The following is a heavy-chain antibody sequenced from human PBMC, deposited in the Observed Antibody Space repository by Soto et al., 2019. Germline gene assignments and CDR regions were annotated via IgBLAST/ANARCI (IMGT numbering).Heavy chain of an antibody. CDR2: ISSNGGST. D-gene: IGHD1-26*01. V-gene: IGHV3-64D*06. CDR3: VKGKGRIVGGKASYYYYGMDV. Sequence: GGSLRLSCSASGFTFSSYAMHWVRQAPGKGLEYVSAISSNGGSTYYADSVKGRFTISRDNSKNTLYLQMSSLRAEDTAVHYCVKGKGRIVGGKASYYYYGMDVWGQGTTVTVSS. CDR1: GFTFSSYA. J-gene: IGHJ6*02.